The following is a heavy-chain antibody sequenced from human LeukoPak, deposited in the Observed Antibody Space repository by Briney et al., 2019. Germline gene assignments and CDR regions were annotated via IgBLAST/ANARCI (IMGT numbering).Heavy chain of an antibody. J-gene: IGHJ4*02. V-gene: IGHV4-59*01. D-gene: IGHD6-19*01. CDR1: GGSISSYY. Sequence: PSETLSLTCTVAGGSISSYYWSWIRQPPGKGLEWMGYVYYSGSTNYNPSLKSRVTILIDTSKNQFSLKLSSVTAADTAVYYCARVGSGCFDYWGQGTLVTVSS. CDR3: ARVGSGCFDY. CDR2: VYYSGST.